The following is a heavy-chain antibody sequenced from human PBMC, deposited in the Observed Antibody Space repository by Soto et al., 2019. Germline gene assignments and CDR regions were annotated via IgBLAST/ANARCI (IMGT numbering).Heavy chain of an antibody. CDR3: ASHLPPGYCTNGVCYTEAGAFDI. V-gene: IGHV1-69*13. D-gene: IGHD2-8*01. J-gene: IGHJ3*02. CDR1: GGTFSSYA. Sequence: GASVKVSCKASGGTFSSYAISWVRQAPGQGLEWMGGIIPIFGTANYAQKFQGRVRITADESTSTAYMELSSLRSEDTAVYYCASHLPPGYCTNGVCYTEAGAFDIWGQGTMVTVSS. CDR2: IIPIFGTA.